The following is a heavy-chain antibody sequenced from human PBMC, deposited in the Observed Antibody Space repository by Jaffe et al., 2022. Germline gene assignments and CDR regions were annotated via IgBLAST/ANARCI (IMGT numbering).Heavy chain of an antibody. D-gene: IGHD1-7*01. Sequence: EVQLVESGGGLVQPGRSLRLSCAASGFTFDDYAMHWVRQAPGKGLEWVSGISWNSGSIGYADSVKGRFTISRDNAKNSLYLQMNSLRAEDTALYYCAKDPTPYNWNYFSYYYYMDVWGKGTTVTVSS. V-gene: IGHV3-9*01. J-gene: IGHJ6*03. CDR2: ISWNSGSI. CDR3: AKDPTPYNWNYFSYYYYMDV. CDR1: GFTFDDYA.